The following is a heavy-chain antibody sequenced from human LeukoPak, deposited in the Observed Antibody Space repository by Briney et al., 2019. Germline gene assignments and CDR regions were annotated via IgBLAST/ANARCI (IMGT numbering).Heavy chain of an antibody. V-gene: IGHV1-2*02. CDR3: ARTRGRVLWDPFDP. D-gene: IGHD3-10*01. CDR1: GYTFTDYY. CDR2: SNPNNGGT. J-gene: IGHJ5*02. Sequence: ASVKVSCKASGYTFTDYYMHWVRQAPGQGLEWMGWSNPNNGGTNYAQNFQDRVTMTSDTSISTAYMELSRLRFDDTAFYYCARTRGRVLWDPFDPWGQGTLATVSS.